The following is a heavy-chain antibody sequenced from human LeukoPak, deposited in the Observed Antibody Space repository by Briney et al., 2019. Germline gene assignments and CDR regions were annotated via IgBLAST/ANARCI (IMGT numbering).Heavy chain of an antibody. J-gene: IGHJ6*03. CDR2: ISSSSSYI. Sequence: PGGSLRLSCAASGFTLSSYSMNWVRQAPGKGLEWVSSISSSSSYIYYADSVKGRFTISRDNAKNSLYLQMNSLRAEDTAVYYCARDHQVHCSSTSCDYNYYYMDVWSKGTTVTVSS. CDR3: ARDHQVHCSSTSCDYNYYYMDV. V-gene: IGHV3-21*01. D-gene: IGHD2-2*01. CDR1: GFTLSSYS.